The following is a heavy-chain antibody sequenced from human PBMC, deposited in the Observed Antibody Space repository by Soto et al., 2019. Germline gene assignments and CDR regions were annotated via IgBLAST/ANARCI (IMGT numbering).Heavy chain of an antibody. CDR2: IYYLGST. V-gene: IGHV4-59*01. Sequence: PSETLSLTCSVSGGSMSEYCWRWIRQSPGKGLEWIGYIYYLGSTDYNPSLKSRFTISVDTSKRQFSLRLTSVNAADTAVYYCARDGYDGSGSPYPDYWGPGTQVTVSS. CDR1: GGSMSEYC. D-gene: IGHD3-10*01. CDR3: ARDGYDGSGSPYPDY. J-gene: IGHJ4*02.